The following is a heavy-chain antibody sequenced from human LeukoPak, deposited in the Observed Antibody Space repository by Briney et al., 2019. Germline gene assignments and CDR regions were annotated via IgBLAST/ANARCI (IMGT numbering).Heavy chain of an antibody. CDR1: GYTFTGYY. CDR3: AREEEERFGELLFYYYGMDV. D-gene: IGHD3-10*01. Sequence: GASVKVSCKASGYTFTGYYMHWVRQAPGQGLEWMGWINPNSGGTNYARKFQGRVTMTRDTSISTAYMELSRLRSDDTAVYYCAREEEERFGELLFYYYGMDVWGQGTTVTVPS. J-gene: IGHJ6*02. V-gene: IGHV1-2*02. CDR2: INPNSGGT.